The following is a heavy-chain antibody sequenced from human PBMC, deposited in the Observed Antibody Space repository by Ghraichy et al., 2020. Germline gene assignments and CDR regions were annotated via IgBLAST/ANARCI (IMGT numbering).Heavy chain of an antibody. CDR2: IKQDGSEK. J-gene: IGHJ4*02. Sequence: GGSLNISCAASGFTFSSYWMSWVRQAPGKGLEWVANIKQDGSEKYYVDSVKGRFTISRDNAKNSLYLQMNSLRAEDTAVYYCARSKSRLIAATGGVFDYWGQGTLVTVSS. D-gene: IGHD6-6*01. CDR1: GFTFSSYW. CDR3: ARSKSRLIAATGGVFDY. V-gene: IGHV3-7*01.